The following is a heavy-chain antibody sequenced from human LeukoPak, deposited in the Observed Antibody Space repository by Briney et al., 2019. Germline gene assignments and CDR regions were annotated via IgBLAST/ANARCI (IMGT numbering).Heavy chain of an antibody. J-gene: IGHJ4*02. CDR3: TRLHYDVLTGPFDY. D-gene: IGHD3-9*01. V-gene: IGHV3-66*04. CDR2: IYSGGAT. CDR1: GITVSTNY. Sequence: SGGSLRLSCAASGITVSTNYMSWVSQAPGKGLEWVAIIYSGGATFYADSVKGRFTISRENSKNTLWLQMNSLRAEDTAVYYCTRLHYDVLTGPFDYWGQGTLVTVPS.